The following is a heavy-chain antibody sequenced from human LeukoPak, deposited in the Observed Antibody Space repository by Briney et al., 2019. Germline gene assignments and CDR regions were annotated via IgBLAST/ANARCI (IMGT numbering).Heavy chain of an antibody. CDR1: GYTFTGYY. V-gene: IGHV1-2*02. J-gene: IGHJ4*02. CDR2: INPNSGGT. D-gene: IGHD6-13*01. Sequence: EASVKVSCKASGYTFTGYYMHWVRQAPGQGLEWMGWINPNSGGTNYAQKFQGRVTITADKSTSTAYMELSSLRSEDTAVYYCARGSIAAAIQQFDYWGQGTLVTVSS. CDR3: ARGSIAAAIQQFDY.